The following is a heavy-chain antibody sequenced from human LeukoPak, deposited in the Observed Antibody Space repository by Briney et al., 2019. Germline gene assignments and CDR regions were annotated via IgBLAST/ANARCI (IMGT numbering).Heavy chain of an antibody. CDR1: GGSVSDYY. CDR2: IYHTGST. Sequence: SETLSLTYTISGGSVSDYYWSWIRQSPGKGLEWIGYIYHTGSTSYSPSLKSRVTISADTSQNQFSLKLSSVTAADTAVYYCASRKLGNDYWGQGTLVTVSS. CDR3: ASRKLGNDY. J-gene: IGHJ4*02. V-gene: IGHV4-59*02. D-gene: IGHD7-27*01.